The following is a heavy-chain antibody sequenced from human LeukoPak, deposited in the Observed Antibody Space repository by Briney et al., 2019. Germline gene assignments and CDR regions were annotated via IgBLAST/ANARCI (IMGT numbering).Heavy chain of an antibody. CDR2: ISAYNGNT. D-gene: IGHD3-22*01. CDR3: ATVHKYYYDRGGFDY. Sequence: GASVKVSCKASGYTFTSYGISWVRQAPGQGLEWMGWISAYNGNTNYAQKLQGRVTMTTDTSTDTAYMELSSLRSEDTAVYYCATVHKYYYDRGGFDYWGQGTLVTVSS. V-gene: IGHV1-18*01. CDR1: GYTFTSYG. J-gene: IGHJ4*02.